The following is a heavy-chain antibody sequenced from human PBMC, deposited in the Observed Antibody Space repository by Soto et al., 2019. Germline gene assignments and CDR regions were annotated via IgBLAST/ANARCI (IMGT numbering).Heavy chain of an antibody. V-gene: IGHV3-30*03. CDR2: ISYDGSNK. J-gene: IGHJ4*02. CDR1: GFTFSSYG. D-gene: IGHD3-16*02. Sequence: GGCLRLSCAASGFTFSSYGMHWVRQAPGKGLEWVAVISYDGSNKYYADSVKGRFTISRDNSKNTLYLQMNSLRAEDTAVYYRAHAPGELSLPWTFDYWGQGTLVTVSS. CDR3: AHAPGELSLPWTFDY.